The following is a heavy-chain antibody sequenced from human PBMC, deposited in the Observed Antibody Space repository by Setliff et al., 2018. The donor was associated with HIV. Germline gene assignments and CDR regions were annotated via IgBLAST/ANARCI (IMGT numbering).Heavy chain of an antibody. V-gene: IGHV3-33*06. Sequence: GGSLRLSCAASRFTFSSYAMSWVRQAPGKGLEWVAIIWYDGSSKYYADSVKGRFTISRDTSKDTLYLQMSSLRAEDTAVYYCAKDRLEWLAPDGFDIWGLGTMVTVSS. CDR2: IWYDGSSK. J-gene: IGHJ3*02. D-gene: IGHD3-3*01. CDR1: RFTFSSYA. CDR3: AKDRLEWLAPDGFDI.